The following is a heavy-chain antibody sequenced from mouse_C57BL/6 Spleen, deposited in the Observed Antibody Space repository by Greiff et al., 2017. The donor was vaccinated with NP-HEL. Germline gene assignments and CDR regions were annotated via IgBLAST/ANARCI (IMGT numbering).Heavy chain of an antibody. CDR3: ARCGAYVNWYFDV. D-gene: IGHD2-10*02. Sequence: QVQLQQPGAELVMPGASVKLSCKASGYTFTSYWMHWVKQRPGQGLEWIGEIDPSDSYTNYNQKFKGKSTLTVDKSSSTAYMKLSSLTSKDSAVYYCARCGAYVNWYFDVWGTVTTVTVSS. J-gene: IGHJ1*03. CDR2: IDPSDSYT. CDR1: GYTFTSYW. V-gene: IGHV1-69*01.